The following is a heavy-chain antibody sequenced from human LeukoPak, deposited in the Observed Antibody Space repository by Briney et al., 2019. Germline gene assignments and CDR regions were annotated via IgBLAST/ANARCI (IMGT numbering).Heavy chain of an antibody. J-gene: IGHJ3*02. CDR2: IYSSGST. CDR3: ARRGSDYDSSGYAFDI. V-gene: IGHV4-59*08. D-gene: IGHD3-22*01. Sequence: SETLSLTCTVSGDSISGYYWSWIRQPPGKGLEWIGNIYSSGSTNYNPSLKSRVTISVDTSKNQFSLKLSSVTAADTAVYYCARRGSDYDSSGYAFDIWGQGTMVTVSS. CDR1: GDSISGYY.